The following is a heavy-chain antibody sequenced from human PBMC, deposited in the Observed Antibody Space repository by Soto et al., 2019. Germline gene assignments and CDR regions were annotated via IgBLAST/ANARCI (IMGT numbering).Heavy chain of an antibody. CDR2: INPNSGGT. CDR3: ARRKVTIDAFDI. Sequence: QVQLVQSGAEVKKPGASVKVSGKASGYTFTGYYMHWVRQAPGQGLEWMGWINPNSGGTNYAQKFQGWVTMTRDTSISTAYMELSRLRPDDTAVYYCARRKVTIDAFDIWGQGTMVTVSS. V-gene: IGHV1-2*04. J-gene: IGHJ3*02. CDR1: GYTFTGYY. D-gene: IGHD4-17*01.